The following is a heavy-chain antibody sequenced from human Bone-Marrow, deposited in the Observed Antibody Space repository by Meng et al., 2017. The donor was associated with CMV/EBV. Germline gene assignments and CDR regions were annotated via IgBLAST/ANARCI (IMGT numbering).Heavy chain of an antibody. J-gene: IGHJ4*02. Sequence: QVQLQQSGPGLVTPSEILSLTCRVSGVSISTHYWSWIRQTPGKGLEWIASIHYTGRADYSPSLKSRVTVSVDTSDSQLSLKLSSVTTADTAMYYCAERGGGYWGQGILVTVSS. D-gene: IGHD1-1*01. CDR1: GVSISTHY. V-gene: IGHV4-59*11. CDR2: IHYTGRA. CDR3: AERGGGY.